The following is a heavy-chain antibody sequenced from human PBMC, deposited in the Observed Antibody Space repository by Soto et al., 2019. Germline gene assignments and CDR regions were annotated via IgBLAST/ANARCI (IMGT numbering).Heavy chain of an antibody. CDR2: TSYDGSNN. Sequence: QVQLVESGGGVVQPGTSLRLSCVGSGFTFRSYVIHWVRQAPGKGLEWVALTSYDGSNNFYGDSVKGRFTISRHNSRNTVELQMDSLTFEATALYYGVRWGTTGGLDVWGQGTLVSVSS. J-gene: IGHJ4*02. CDR3: VRWGTTGGLDV. D-gene: IGHD3-16*01. V-gene: IGHV3-33*05. CDR1: GFTFRSYV.